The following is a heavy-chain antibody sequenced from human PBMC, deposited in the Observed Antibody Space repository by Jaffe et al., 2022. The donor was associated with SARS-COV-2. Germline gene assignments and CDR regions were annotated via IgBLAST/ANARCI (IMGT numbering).Heavy chain of an antibody. J-gene: IGHJ6*02. D-gene: IGHD3-22*01. CDR3: AKDLEITMIVVDTGNGMDV. CDR1: GFTFSSYG. Sequence: QVQLVESGGGVVQPGRSLRLSCAASGFTFSSYGMHWVRQAPGKGLEWVAVISYDGSNKYYADSVKGRFTISRDNSKNTLYLQMNSLRAEDTAVYYCAKDLEITMIVVDTGNGMDVWGQGTTVTVSS. V-gene: IGHV3-30*18. CDR2: ISYDGSNK.